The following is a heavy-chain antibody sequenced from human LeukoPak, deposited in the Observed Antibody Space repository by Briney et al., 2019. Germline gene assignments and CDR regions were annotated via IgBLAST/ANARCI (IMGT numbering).Heavy chain of an antibody. Sequence: PRGSLRLSCAASVLTFSSYAMSWVRQAPGKGLERVSAISGSGGSTYYADSVKGRFTISRDISKNTLYLQMNSLRAEDTAVYYCAKAPPSSYYYYYGMDVWGQGTTVTVSS. D-gene: IGHD6-13*01. CDR3: AKAPPSSYYYYYGMDV. J-gene: IGHJ6*02. CDR1: VLTFSSYA. V-gene: IGHV3-23*01. CDR2: ISGSGGST.